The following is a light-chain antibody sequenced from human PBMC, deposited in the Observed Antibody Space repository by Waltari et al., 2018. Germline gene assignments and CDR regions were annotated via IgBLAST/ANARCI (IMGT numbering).Light chain of an antibody. J-gene: IGLJ2*01. CDR3: STWDYTLSGLV. V-gene: IGLV1-44*01. Sequence: QSALTQEASVSGTVGQKVTLSCSGNNNNIGTYTVGWYQQISHGFPKPVMFGKSLPSGIPDRFSASKSGTTASLTISGLQPEDEAHYYCSTWDYTLSGLVFGGGTKLTVL. CDR1: NNNIGTYT. CDR2: GKS.